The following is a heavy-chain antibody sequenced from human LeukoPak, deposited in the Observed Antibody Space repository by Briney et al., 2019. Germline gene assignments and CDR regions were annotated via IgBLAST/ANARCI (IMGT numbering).Heavy chain of an antibody. CDR2: IYTSGST. V-gene: IGHV4-61*02. CDR3: ARYVDYGDYLDY. CDR1: GGSISSGSYY. D-gene: IGHD4-17*01. Sequence: PSQTLSLTCTVSGGSISSGSYYWSWIRQPAGKGLEWIGRIYTSGSTNYNPSLKSRVTISVDTSKNQFSLKLSSVTAVDTAVYYCARYVDYGDYLDYWGQGTLVTVSS. J-gene: IGHJ4*02.